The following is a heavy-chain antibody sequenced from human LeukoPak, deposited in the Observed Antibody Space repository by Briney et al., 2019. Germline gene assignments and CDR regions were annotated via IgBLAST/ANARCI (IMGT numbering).Heavy chain of an antibody. CDR2: ISRSSSYI. D-gene: IGHD1-26*01. V-gene: IGHV3-21*01. J-gene: IGHJ3*02. CDR1: AFTFSSCS. CDR3: ARDSIVGAFMAFVI. Sequence: GGALRLSWAASAFTFSSCSMNWARHAPGKGLEWVSSISRSSSYIYYADSVKGRFTISRDNAKTSLYLQMHSLRAEDTAVYYCARDSIVGAFMAFVIWGEGTMVTVSS.